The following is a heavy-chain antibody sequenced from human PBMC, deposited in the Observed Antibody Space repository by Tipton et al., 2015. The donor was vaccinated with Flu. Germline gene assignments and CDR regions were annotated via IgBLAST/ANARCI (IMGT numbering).Heavy chain of an antibody. V-gene: IGHV4-38-2*01. CDR1: GYSISSGYY. Sequence: TLSLTCAVSGYSISSGYYWGWTRQPPGKGLEWIGSIYHSGSTYYNPSLKSRVTISVDTSKNQFSLKLSSVTAADTAVYYCARGDSRSSWYGDAFDIWGQGTMVTVSS. CDR2: IYHSGST. CDR3: ARGDSRSSWYGDAFDI. J-gene: IGHJ3*02. D-gene: IGHD6-13*01.